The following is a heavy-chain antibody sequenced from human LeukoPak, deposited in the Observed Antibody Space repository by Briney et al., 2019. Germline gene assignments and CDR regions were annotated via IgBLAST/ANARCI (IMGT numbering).Heavy chain of an antibody. CDR3: ARDLYGDYAGA. Sequence: GGSLRLSCAASGFIVSTHYMSWVRQAPGKGLEWVSVIYSGGSTYYADSVKGRFTISRDNSKNTLYLQMDSLRPEDTAVYYCARDLYGDYAGAWGQGTLVTVSS. D-gene: IGHD4-17*01. V-gene: IGHV3-66*02. CDR2: IYSGGST. J-gene: IGHJ4*02. CDR1: GFIVSTHY.